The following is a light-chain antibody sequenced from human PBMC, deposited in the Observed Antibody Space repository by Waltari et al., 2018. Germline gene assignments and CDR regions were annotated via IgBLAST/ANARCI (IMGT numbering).Light chain of an antibody. CDR2: DAS. Sequence: EIVLTQSPATLSLSPGERATLSCRASQGVSRYLAWYQQRPGQAPRLLIYDASNRATGIPARFSGSWSETDFTLTISSLEPEDFAVYYCQQRSNWPLTFGGGTKVEIK. CDR1: QGVSRY. CDR3: QQRSNWPLT. V-gene: IGKV3-11*01. J-gene: IGKJ4*01.